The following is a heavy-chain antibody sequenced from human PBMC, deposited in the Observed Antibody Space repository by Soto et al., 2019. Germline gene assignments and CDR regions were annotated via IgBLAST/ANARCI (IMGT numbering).Heavy chain of an antibody. CDR2: IGTAGDP. V-gene: IGHV3-13*05. CDR1: GFTFSSYD. Sequence: GSLSLSCSASGFTFSSYDMHWVRQATGKGLEWVSAIGTAGDPYYPGSVKGRFTISRENAKNSLYLQMNSLRAGDTAVYYCASIVLMVYAWGGYYFDYWGQGTLVTVSS. D-gene: IGHD2-8*01. J-gene: IGHJ4*02. CDR3: ASIVLMVYAWGGYYFDY.